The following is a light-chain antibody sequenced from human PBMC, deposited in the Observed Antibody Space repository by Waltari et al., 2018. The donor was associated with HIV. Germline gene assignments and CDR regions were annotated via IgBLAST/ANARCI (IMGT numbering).Light chain of an antibody. CDR1: TSNIGNST. CDR2: SNN. Sequence: QSVLTQPPSASGTPGQRVTISCAGSTSNIGNSTVNWYQQLPGTAPKLLMYSNNQRPSGVPDRFSGSKSGTSASLALSGLRSEDEADYYCAAWDNSLSAWVFGGGTKLTVL. CDR3: AAWDNSLSAWV. J-gene: IGLJ3*02. V-gene: IGLV1-44*01.